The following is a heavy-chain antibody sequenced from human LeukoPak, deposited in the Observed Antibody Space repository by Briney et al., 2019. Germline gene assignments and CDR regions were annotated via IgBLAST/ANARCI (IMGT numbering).Heavy chain of an antibody. CDR1: GYTFTSYY. V-gene: IGHV1-46*01. CDR3: AREDWNSYFDY. D-gene: IGHD1-7*01. J-gene: IGHJ4*02. CDR2: INPSGGST. Sequence: ASVKVSCKASGYTFTSYYIHWVRQAPGQGLEWMGLINPSGGSTSYAQKFQGRVTMTRDTSTSTVYMELSSLRSEDTAVYYCAREDWNSYFDYWGQGTLVTVSS.